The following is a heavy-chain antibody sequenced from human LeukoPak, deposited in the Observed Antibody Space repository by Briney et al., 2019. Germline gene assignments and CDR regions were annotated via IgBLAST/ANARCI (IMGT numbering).Heavy chain of an antibody. D-gene: IGHD5-12*01. Sequence: GGSLRLSCAASGSTFSSYEMNWVRQAPGKGLEWVSYISSSGSTIYYADSVKGRFTISRDNAKNSLYLQMNSLRAEDTAVYYCARVANSGYDSMGSRFDPWGQGTLVTVSS. CDR3: ARVANSGYDSMGSRFDP. V-gene: IGHV3-48*03. J-gene: IGHJ5*02. CDR2: ISSSGSTI. CDR1: GSTFSSYE.